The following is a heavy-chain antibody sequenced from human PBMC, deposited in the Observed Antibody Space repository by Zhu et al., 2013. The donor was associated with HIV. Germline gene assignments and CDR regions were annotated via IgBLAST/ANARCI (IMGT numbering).Heavy chain of an antibody. J-gene: IGHJ6*02. CDR1: GHIFSDHF. D-gene: IGHD4-17*01. Sequence: QVQLVQSGAEVKKPGASVKVSCKGSGHIFSDHFVHWLRQGRGQGLEWMVKMYPGSAVGEPVEKFQDRVTISADNSGNIVYLDLRSLRFDDTAVYYCAKDRIVTRPTRGFYYGMDAWGQGTTVIVSS. V-gene: IGHV1-2*02. CDR2: MYPGSAVG. CDR3: AKDRIVTRPTRGFYYGMDA.